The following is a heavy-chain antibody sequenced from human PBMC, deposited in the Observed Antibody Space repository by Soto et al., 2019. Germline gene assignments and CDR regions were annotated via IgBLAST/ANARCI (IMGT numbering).Heavy chain of an antibody. CDR1: GYSFTSFW. CDR3: ARLRGDGYTNDYYGRWV. D-gene: IGHD6-25*01. Sequence: GESLKISCKGSGYSFTSFWIGWVRQMPGKGLEWMGIIYPGDPDTRSRPTFQGQVLLTAEKSISTAGWRWCSLKASDTATYYCARLRGDGYTNDYYGRWVYGRGST. CDR2: IYPGDPDT. J-gene: IGHJ6*01. V-gene: IGHV5-51*01.